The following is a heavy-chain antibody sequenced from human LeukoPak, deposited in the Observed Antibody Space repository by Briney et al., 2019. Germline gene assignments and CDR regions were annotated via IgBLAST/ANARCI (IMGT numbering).Heavy chain of an antibody. V-gene: IGHV1-69*05. CDR1: GGTFSSYA. CDR2: IIPIFGTA. Sequence: SVKVSCKASGGTFSSYAISWVRQAPGQGLEWLGGIIPIFGTANYAQKFQGRVTITTDESTSTAYMELSSLRSEDTAVYYCARELGGLEWLSEYNWFDPWGQGTLVTVSS. J-gene: IGHJ5*02. CDR3: ARELGGLEWLSEYNWFDP. D-gene: IGHD3-3*01.